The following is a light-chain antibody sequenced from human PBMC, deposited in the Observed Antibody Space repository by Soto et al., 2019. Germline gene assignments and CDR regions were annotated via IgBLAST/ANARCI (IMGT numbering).Light chain of an antibody. V-gene: IGLV2-23*03. CDR1: SSDVGSSNL. CDR3: CSYAGSSTFPWV. Sequence: QSVLTQPASVSGSPGQSITISCTGTSSDVGSSNLVSWYQHHPGKAPKLMIYEGNKRPSGVSNRVSGSKSGNTASLTISGLQAEDEADYYCCSYAGSSTFPWVFGGGTKLTVL. J-gene: IGLJ3*02. CDR2: EGN.